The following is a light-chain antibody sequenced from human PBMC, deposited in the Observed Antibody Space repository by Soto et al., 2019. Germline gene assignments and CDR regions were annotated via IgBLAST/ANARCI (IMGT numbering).Light chain of an antibody. CDR3: QQYGRTPT. CDR2: GAS. V-gene: IGKV3-15*01. J-gene: IGKJ1*01. Sequence: EVVMTQSPANLSLSPGAGATLSCWASQPVSDKLAWYQQKPGQAPRLLIYGASARALGIPARFSGSGSGTDFTLTISRLEPEDVAVYYCQQYGRTPTFGQGTKVDIK. CDR1: QPVSDK.